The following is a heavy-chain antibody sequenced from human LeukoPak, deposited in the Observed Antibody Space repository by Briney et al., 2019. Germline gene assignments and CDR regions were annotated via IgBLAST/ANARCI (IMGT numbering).Heavy chain of an antibody. CDR2: IRSKAYGGTT. D-gene: IGHD2-2*01. Sequence: PGRSLRLSCTASGFTFGDYAMSWFRQAPGKGLEWVGFIRSKAYGGTTEYAASVKGRFTISRDDSKSIAYLQMNSLKTEDTAVYYCTRVRGDIVVVPALGFDYWGQGTLVNVSS. CDR1: GFTFGDYA. V-gene: IGHV3-49*03. CDR3: TRVRGDIVVVPALGFDY. J-gene: IGHJ4*02.